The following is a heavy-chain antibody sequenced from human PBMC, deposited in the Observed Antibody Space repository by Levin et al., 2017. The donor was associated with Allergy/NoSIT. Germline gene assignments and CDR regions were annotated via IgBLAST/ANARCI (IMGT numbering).Heavy chain of an antibody. CDR3: ANGWLHQGTFDI. CDR1: GDTLSELS. J-gene: IGHJ3*02. Sequence: ASVKVSCKVSGDTLSELSMHWVRQAPGKGLEWMGGYDPEDGDTIYAQKFQGRVTMTEDTSSDTAHMELSSLRSEDTAVYYCANGWLHQGTFDIWGQGTMVTVSS. D-gene: IGHD5-24*01. CDR2: YDPEDGDT. V-gene: IGHV1-24*01.